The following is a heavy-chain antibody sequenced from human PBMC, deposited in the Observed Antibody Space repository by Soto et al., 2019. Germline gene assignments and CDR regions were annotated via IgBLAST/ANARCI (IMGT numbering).Heavy chain of an antibody. J-gene: IGHJ5*02. CDR1: GASISSGGYY. V-gene: IGHV4-31*03. CDR2: IYYSGNT. CDR3: ARAPALGWFDP. Sequence: QVQLQESGPGLVKPSQTLSLTCTVSGASISSGGYYWSWIRQHPGKGLEWIGYIYYSGNTYYSPSLKSRVTISVDTSKSQFSLKLSSVTAADTAVYYCARAPALGWFDPWGQGTRVTVSS.